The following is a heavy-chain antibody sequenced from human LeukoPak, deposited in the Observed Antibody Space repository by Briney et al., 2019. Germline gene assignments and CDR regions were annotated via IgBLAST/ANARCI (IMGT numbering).Heavy chain of an antibody. CDR2: ISSSGSTI. J-gene: IGHJ4*02. Sequence: PGGSLRLSCAASGFTFSDYYMSWIRQAPGKGLEWVSYISSSGSTIYYADSVKGRFTISRDNAKNSLYLQMNSLRAEDTAVYYCAGDGYYYDSSDYYYRNSGGYWGQGTLVTVSS. D-gene: IGHD3-22*01. CDR3: AGDGYYYDSSDYYYRNSGGY. V-gene: IGHV3-11*01. CDR1: GFTFSDYY.